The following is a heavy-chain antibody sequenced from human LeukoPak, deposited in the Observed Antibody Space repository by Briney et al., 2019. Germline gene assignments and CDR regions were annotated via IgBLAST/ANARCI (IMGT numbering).Heavy chain of an antibody. D-gene: IGHD6-6*01. CDR2: VNEDGSEK. Sequence: GGSLRLSCAASGFTFTNYWMIWVRQAPGKGLEWVANVNEDGSEKYYVGSVEGRFTISRDNAKNSVFLQMNSLRADDTAMYYCASSSYSCSSSWGQGTLVTVSS. J-gene: IGHJ5*02. CDR1: GFTFTNYW. V-gene: IGHV3-7*01. CDR3: ASSSYSCSSS.